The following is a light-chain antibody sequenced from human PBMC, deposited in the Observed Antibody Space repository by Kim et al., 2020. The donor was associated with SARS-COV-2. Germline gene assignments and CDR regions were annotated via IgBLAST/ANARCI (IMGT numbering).Light chain of an antibody. J-gene: IGKJ4*01. CDR2: GAS. V-gene: IGKV3-15*01. CDR3: QQYDKWPLT. CDR1: QSVSTK. Sequence: VSPGERVTLSGRASQSVSTKLAWYQHKPGQAPRLLIHGASSRATGVPARFTGSGSGTEFTLTISTLQSEDFVLYYCQQYDKWPLTFGGGTKVDIK.